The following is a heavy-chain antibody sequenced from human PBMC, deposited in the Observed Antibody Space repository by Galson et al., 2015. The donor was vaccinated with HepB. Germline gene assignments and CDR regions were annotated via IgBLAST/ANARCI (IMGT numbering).Heavy chain of an antibody. CDR3: AKDFGRDGYNFAYVFDY. CDR2: ISWNSRSI. J-gene: IGHJ4*02. V-gene: IGHV3-9*01. Sequence: SLRLSCAASGFTFDDYAIHWVRQAPGKSLEWVSGISWNSRSIGYADSVKGRFSISRDNAKNSLSLLMNSLRPEDTALYYCAKDFGRDGYNFAYVFDYWGQGTLVTVSS. D-gene: IGHD5-24*01. CDR1: GFTFDDYA.